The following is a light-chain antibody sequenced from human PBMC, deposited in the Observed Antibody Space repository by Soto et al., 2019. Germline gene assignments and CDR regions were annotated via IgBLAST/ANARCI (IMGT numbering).Light chain of an antibody. CDR2: VAS. V-gene: IGKV3-20*01. CDR3: QIYGGSPLIT. Sequence: EIVLTQSPGTLSLSPGETVTLSCKASQSVTNNYLAWYQQKPGQAPRLLIYVASSRAAGIPDRFSGGVSGTDFSLTISRLELEDFAVYYCQIYGGSPLITFGQGTRLEIK. J-gene: IGKJ5*01. CDR1: QSVTNNY.